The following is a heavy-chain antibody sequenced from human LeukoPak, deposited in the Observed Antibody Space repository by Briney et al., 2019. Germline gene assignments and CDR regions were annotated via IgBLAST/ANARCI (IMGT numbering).Heavy chain of an antibody. CDR3: AKDRYTYGTEYFDY. D-gene: IGHD5-18*01. CDR1: GSAFSSYG. Sequence: PGRSLRLSCAASGSAFSSYGMHWVRQAPGKGLEWVALISYDGSNKYYADSVKGRFTISRDNSKNTLYLQMNSLRAEDTAVYYCAKDRYTYGTEYFDYWGQGTLVTDSS. V-gene: IGHV3-30*18. J-gene: IGHJ4*02. CDR2: ISYDGSNK.